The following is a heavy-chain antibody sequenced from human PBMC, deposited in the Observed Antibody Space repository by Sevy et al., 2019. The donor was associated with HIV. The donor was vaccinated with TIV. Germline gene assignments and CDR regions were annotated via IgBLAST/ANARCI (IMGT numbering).Heavy chain of an antibody. CDR2: VYYSGNT. V-gene: IGHV4-30-4*01. Sequence: SETLSLTCSVSGGSINNPDFNWSWVRQPPGRGLEWIGYVYYSGNTYYSPSLKTRASLSIDTSKNQFSLDLHSVTAADTAVYYCTRVRGPFGCSDPWGQGTLVTVSS. CDR3: TRVRGPFGCSDP. D-gene: IGHD2-15*01. CDR1: GGSINNPDFN. J-gene: IGHJ5*02.